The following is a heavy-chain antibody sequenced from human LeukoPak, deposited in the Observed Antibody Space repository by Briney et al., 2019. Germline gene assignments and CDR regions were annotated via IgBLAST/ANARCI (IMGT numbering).Heavy chain of an antibody. CDR1: GGSISSSSYY. D-gene: IGHD1-26*01. V-gene: IGHV4-39*07. J-gene: IGHJ1*01. CDR2: IYYSGST. CDR3: ARGGVGASEEYFQH. Sequence: PSETLSLTCTVSGGSISSSSYYWGWIRQPPGKGLEWIGSIYYSGSTYYNPSLKSRVTISVDTSKNQFSLKLSSVTAADTAVYYCARGGVGASEEYFQHWGQGTLVTVSS.